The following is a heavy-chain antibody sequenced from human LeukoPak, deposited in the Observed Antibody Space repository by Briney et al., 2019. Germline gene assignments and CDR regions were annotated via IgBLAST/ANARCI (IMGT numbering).Heavy chain of an antibody. CDR2: ISPSGGTT. V-gene: IGHV1-46*01. Sequence: ASVKVSCKASGYTFTNYYMHWVRQAPGQGLEWMGIISPSGGTTSYAQKFQGRVTMTTDMSKSTVYMELSSLRSEDTAVYFCARDSGYSGYDHIRGDYWGQGTLVTVSS. CDR3: ARDSGYSGYDHIRGDY. CDR1: GYTFTNYY. J-gene: IGHJ4*02. D-gene: IGHD5-12*01.